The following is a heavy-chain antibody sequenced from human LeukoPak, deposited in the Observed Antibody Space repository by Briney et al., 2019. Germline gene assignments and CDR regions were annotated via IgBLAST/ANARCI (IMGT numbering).Heavy chain of an antibody. CDR3: ARDGVRYCSSTSCPVPLGY. D-gene: IGHD2-2*01. Sequence: ASVKVSCKASGYTFTSYDINWVRQATGQGLEWMGWMNPNSGNTGYAQKFQGRVTITRNTSISTAYMELSSLRSEDTAVYYCARDGVRYCSSTSCPVPLGYWGQGTLVTVSS. CDR2: MNPNSGNT. CDR1: GYTFTSYD. V-gene: IGHV1-8*03. J-gene: IGHJ4*02.